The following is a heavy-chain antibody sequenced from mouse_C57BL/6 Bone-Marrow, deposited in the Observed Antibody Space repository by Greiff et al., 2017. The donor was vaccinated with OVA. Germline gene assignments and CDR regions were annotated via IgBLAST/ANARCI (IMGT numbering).Heavy chain of an antibody. V-gene: IGHV3-6*01. J-gene: IGHJ4*01. CDR1: GYSITSGYY. CDR3: ERGGSSAYYYAMDY. D-gene: IGHD1-1*01. Sequence: EVKLVESGPGLVKPSQSLSLTCSVTGYSITSGYYWYWIRQFPGNKLEWMGYISYDGSNNYNPSLKNRISITRDTSKNQFFLKLNSVTTENTATYYSERGGSSAYYYAMDYWGQGTSVTVSS. CDR2: ISYDGSN.